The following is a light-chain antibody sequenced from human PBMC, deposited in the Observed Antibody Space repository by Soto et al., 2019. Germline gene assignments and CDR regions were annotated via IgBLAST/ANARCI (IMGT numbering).Light chain of an antibody. CDR1: SSDVGGYNY. V-gene: IGLV2-14*01. Sequence: QSALTQPASVSGSPGQSMTISCTGTSSDVGGYNYVSWYQQHPGKAPKVMIYEVSNRPSGVSNRFSGSKSGNTASLTISGLQADDEADYYCSSHTSSSTLVFGGGTKLTVL. J-gene: IGLJ3*02. CDR3: SSHTSSSTLV. CDR2: EVS.